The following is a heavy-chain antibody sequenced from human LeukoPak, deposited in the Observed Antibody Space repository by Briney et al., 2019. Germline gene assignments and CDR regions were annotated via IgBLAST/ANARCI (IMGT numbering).Heavy chain of an antibody. CDR1: GFTVSSNY. J-gene: IGHJ4*02. Sequence: GGSLRLSCAASGFTVSSNYMSWVRQAPEEGLEWVSVIYAGGNTYYADSVKGRFTISRDNSKNTLYLQMNSLRAEDTAVYYCARDQYSCSGGSCYSYWGQGTLVTVSS. V-gene: IGHV3-53*01. CDR2: IYAGGNT. CDR3: ARDQYSCSGGSCYSY. D-gene: IGHD2-15*01.